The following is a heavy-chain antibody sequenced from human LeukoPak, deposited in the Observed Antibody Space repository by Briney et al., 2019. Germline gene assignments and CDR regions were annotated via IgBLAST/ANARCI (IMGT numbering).Heavy chain of an antibody. CDR1: GGTFSSYA. D-gene: IGHD6-13*01. Sequence: SVKVSCKASGGTFSSYAISWVRQAPGQGLEWMGGIIPILNTSNYVQNFQGRVTMTADKSTSTAYMELNRLRFEDTAMYYCARDLGGIAAAVRWFDPWGQGTLVTVSS. J-gene: IGHJ5*02. CDR3: ARDLGGIAAAVRWFDP. V-gene: IGHV1-69*06. CDR2: IIPILNTS.